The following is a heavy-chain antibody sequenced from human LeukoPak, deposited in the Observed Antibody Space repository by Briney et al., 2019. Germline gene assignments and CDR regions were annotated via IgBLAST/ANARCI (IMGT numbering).Heavy chain of an antibody. Sequence: GGSLRLSCAASGFSFDDYGMSWVRQLPGKRLEWVSGINWNGDDTGYADSVKGRFTISRDNAKNSPYLEMSSLRVEDTALYYCAREWEGCSTTDCPFDYWGQGTLVTVSS. V-gene: IGHV3-20*04. D-gene: IGHD2-2*01. J-gene: IGHJ4*02. CDR2: INWNGDDT. CDR1: GFSFDDYG. CDR3: AREWEGCSTTDCPFDY.